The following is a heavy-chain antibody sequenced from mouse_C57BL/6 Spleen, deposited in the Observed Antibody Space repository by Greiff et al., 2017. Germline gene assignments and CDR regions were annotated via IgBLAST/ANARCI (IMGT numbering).Heavy chain of an antibody. CDR2: IYPGDGDT. CDR3: ARDGYDGGGFDY. J-gene: IGHJ2*01. D-gene: IGHD2-2*01. CDR1: GYAFSSSW. V-gene: IGHV1-82*01. Sequence: VKLMESGPELVKPGASVKISCKASGYAFSSSWMNWVKQRPGKGLEWIGRIYPGDGDTNYNGKFKGKATLTADKSSSTAYMQLSSLTSEDSAVYFCARDGYDGGGFDYWGQGTTLTVSS.